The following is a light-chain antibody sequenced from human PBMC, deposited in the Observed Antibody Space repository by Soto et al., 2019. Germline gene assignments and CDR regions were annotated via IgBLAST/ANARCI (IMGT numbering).Light chain of an antibody. CDR1: QSVRSS. Sequence: EIVLTQSPATLSVSPGERVTLSCRASQSVRSSLAWYQQKPGQAPRLLIFDASTRATNMPARFSGSGSGTEFTLTISSLQSEDFAVYYCQQYSASPRTFGQGTKVDIK. J-gene: IGKJ1*01. V-gene: IGKV3-15*01. CDR3: QQYSASPRT. CDR2: DAS.